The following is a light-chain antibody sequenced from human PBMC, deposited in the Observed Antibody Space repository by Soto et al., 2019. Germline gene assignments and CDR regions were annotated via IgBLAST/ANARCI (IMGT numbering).Light chain of an antibody. CDR1: DIGSKS. CDR3: QVWDSSSEHYV. Sequence: SYELTQPPSVSVAPGQTARITCEGNDIGSKSVQWYQLKPGQAPVLVVYDDSARPSGVPERLSGSNSGNTATLTISRVEAGDEADFYRQVWDSSSEHYVFGTGTKVTVL. CDR2: DDS. J-gene: IGLJ1*01. V-gene: IGLV3-21*02.